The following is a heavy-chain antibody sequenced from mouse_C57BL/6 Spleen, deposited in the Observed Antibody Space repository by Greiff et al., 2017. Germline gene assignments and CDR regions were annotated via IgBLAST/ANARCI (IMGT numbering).Heavy chain of an antibody. J-gene: IGHJ2*01. CDR1: GYSITSGYD. CDR3: ARYGYDEGYYFDY. V-gene: IGHV3-1*01. Sequence: DVQLQESGPGMVKPSQSLSLTCTVTGYSITSGYDWHWIRHFPGNKLEWMGYISYSGSTNYNPSLKSRISITHDTSKNHFFLKLNSVTTEDTATYYCARYGYDEGYYFDYWGQGTTLTVSS. CDR2: ISYSGST. D-gene: IGHD2-2*01.